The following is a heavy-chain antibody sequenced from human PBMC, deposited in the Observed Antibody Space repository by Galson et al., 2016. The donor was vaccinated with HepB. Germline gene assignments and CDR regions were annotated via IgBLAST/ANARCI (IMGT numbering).Heavy chain of an antibody. CDR1: GYSFTSSA. J-gene: IGHJ4*02. V-gene: IGHV7-4-1*02. Sequence: SVKVSCKASGYSFTSSAMNWVRQAPGQGLEWMGWIDTNTGNPMYAQGFTGRFVFSSDTSVSTAYLQISSLKAEDTAVYYCARITYGRSGWYVGGDDYWGQGTLVTVSS. D-gene: IGHD6-19*01. CDR2: IDTNTGNP. CDR3: ARITYGRSGWYVGGDDY.